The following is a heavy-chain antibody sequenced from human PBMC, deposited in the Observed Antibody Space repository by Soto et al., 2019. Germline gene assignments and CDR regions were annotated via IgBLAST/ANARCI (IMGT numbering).Heavy chain of an antibody. D-gene: IGHD2-2*01. CDR2: IYYSGST. V-gene: IGHV4-31*03. CDR1: GGSISSGGYY. Sequence: QVQLQESGPGLVKPSQTLSLTCTVSGGSISSGGYYWSWIRQHPGKGLEWIGYIYYSGSTYYNPSLKSRVTISVDTSKYQFSLKLSSVTAADTGVYYCARGLLIGYETYYFDYWGQGTLVTVSS. J-gene: IGHJ4*02. CDR3: ARGLLIGYETYYFDY.